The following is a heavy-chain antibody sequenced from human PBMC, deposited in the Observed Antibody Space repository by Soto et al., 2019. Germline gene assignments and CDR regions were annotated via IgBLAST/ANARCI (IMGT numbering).Heavy chain of an antibody. CDR3: AHHQRTTSRQLGYFDY. CDR1: GFTFSSYA. D-gene: IGHD7-27*01. J-gene: IGHJ4*02. Sequence: EVQLLESGGGLVQPGGSLRLSCAASGFTFSSYAMSWVRQVPGKGLEWVSAVGGSGSSTYYADSVKGRFTISRDNSKNTLYLEMNSLRVEDTAVYYCAHHQRTTSRQLGYFDYWGQGTLVTVSS. V-gene: IGHV3-23*01. CDR2: VGGSGSST.